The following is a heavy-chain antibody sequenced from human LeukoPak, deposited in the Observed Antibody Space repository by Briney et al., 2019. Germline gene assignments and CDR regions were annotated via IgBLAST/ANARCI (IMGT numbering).Heavy chain of an antibody. V-gene: IGHV3-49*04. J-gene: IGHJ4*02. CDR2: IRTGGTT. CDR1: GFTFSDYV. Sequence: GGSLRLSCTTSGFTFSDYVLTWVRQAPGKGLEWVSFIRTGGTTGYAASVKGRFTISRDDSKSIAYLQMNSLETEDTAVYYCTRWVVNSNLDYWGQGTLVTVSS. D-gene: IGHD5-18*01. CDR3: TRWVVNSNLDY.